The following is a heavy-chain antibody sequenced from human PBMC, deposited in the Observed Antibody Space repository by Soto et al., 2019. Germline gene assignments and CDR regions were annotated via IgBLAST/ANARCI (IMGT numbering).Heavy chain of an antibody. Sequence: GGSLRLSCAASGFTFSSYAMHWVRQAPGKGLEWVAVISYDGSNKYYADSVKGRFTISRDNSKNTLYLQMNSLRAEDTAVYYCARDLYVGATPIAYWGQGTLVTVSS. J-gene: IGHJ4*02. CDR1: GFTFSSYA. CDR3: ARDLYVGATPIAY. CDR2: ISYDGSNK. V-gene: IGHV3-30-3*01. D-gene: IGHD1-26*01.